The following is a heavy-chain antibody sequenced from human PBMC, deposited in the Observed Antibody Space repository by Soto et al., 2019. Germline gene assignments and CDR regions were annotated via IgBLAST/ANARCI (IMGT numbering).Heavy chain of an antibody. D-gene: IGHD4-17*01. Sequence: QVQLQESGPGLVKPSETLSLTCTVSGGSVSSGSYYWSWIRQPPGKGLEWIGYIYYSGSTNYNPSLNRRVPIPVDTSKNQFSLQLSSVPAADTAVYYCARDEGDYGDYDWYFDLWGRCTLVTVSS. V-gene: IGHV4-61*01. CDR3: ARDEGDYGDYDWYFDL. J-gene: IGHJ2*01. CDR1: GGSVSSGSYY. CDR2: IYYSGST.